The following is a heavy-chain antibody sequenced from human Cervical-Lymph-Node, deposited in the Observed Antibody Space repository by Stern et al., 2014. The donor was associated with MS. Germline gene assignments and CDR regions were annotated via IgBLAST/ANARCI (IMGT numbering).Heavy chain of an antibody. J-gene: IGHJ3*02. D-gene: IGHD4-17*01. V-gene: IGHV1-18*01. CDR3: AGYNDYGALGAFDI. CDR1: GYTFTSYG. CDR2: ISAYNGNT. Sequence: VQLEESGAEVKKPGASVKVSCKASGYTFTSYGISWVRQAPGQGLEWMGWISAYNGNTNYAQKLQGRVTMTTDTSTSTAYMELRSLRSDDTALYYCAGYNDYGALGAFDIWGQGTMVTVSS.